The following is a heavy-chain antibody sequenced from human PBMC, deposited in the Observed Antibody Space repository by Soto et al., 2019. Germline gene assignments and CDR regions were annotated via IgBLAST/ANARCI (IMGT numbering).Heavy chain of an antibody. J-gene: IGHJ4*02. V-gene: IGHV3-23*01. CDR3: AKSPTGWPSSFDN. CDR2: VTATGGTS. CDR1: GFNFSRYA. D-gene: IGHD2-15*01. Sequence: GGSLRLSCVASGFNFSRYAINWVRQAPGKGLEWVSAVTATGGTSYYIDSVRGRFTISRDNSRNTLYLQMNSLRAEDTALYYCAKSPTGWPSSFDNWGQGTLVTVSS.